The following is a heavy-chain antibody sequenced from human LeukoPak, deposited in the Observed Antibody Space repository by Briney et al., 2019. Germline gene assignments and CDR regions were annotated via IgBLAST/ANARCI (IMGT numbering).Heavy chain of an antibody. V-gene: IGHV4-59*01. CDR3: ARGRYYDSGGYYLNDAFDI. CDR2: SYNSGST. D-gene: IGHD3-22*01. J-gene: IGHJ3*02. Sequence: KPSETLSLTCTVSGGSISTYYWSWIRQPPGKGLEWIGYSYNSGSTNYNPSLKSRGTISVDTSKNQFSLKLSSVAPADTAVYYCARGRYYDSGGYYLNDAFDIWGQGTMVTVRS. CDR1: GGSISTYY.